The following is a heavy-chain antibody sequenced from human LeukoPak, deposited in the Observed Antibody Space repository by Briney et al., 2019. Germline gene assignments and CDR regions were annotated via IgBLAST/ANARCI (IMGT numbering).Heavy chain of an antibody. V-gene: IGHV1-69*05. J-gene: IGHJ5*02. D-gene: IGHD2-2*01. Sequence: ASVNVSCKASGGTFSSYAISWVRQAPGQGLEWMGGIIPIFGTANYAQKFQGRVTITTDESTSTAYMELSSLRSEDTAVYYCARAYCSSTSCPFDPWGQGTLVTVSS. CDR3: ARAYCSSTSCPFDP. CDR2: IIPIFGTA. CDR1: GGTFSSYA.